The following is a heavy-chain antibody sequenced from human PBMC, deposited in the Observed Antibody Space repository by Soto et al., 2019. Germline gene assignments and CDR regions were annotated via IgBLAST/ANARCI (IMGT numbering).Heavy chain of an antibody. CDR2: ISSSSSYI. CDR1: GFTFSSYS. V-gene: IGHV3-21*01. CDR3: ARDGEGMPHPFDY. D-gene: IGHD2-2*01. Sequence: EVQLVESGGGLVQPGGSLRLSCAASGFTFSSYSMNWVRQAPGKGLEWVSSISSSSSYIYYADSVKGRFTISRDNAKNSLYLQMNSLRAEDTAVYYCARDGEGMPHPFDYWGQGTLVTVSS. J-gene: IGHJ4*02.